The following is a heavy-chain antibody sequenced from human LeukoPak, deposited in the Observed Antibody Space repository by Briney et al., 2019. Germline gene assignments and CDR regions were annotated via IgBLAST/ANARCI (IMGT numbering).Heavy chain of an antibody. CDR1: TFTFLNYC. J-gene: IGHJ4*02. CDR3: ARVRSLTGYYSNDY. V-gene: IGHV3-7*04. CDR2: IKQDGSEK. Sequence: QSGGSLRLSSAASTFTFLNYCMPWVRQAPGKGLEWVANIKQDGSEKYYVDSLKGRFTISRENAANSLYLQMNSLRDEDTAVSLCARVRSLTGYYSNDYWGQGTQVTVSS. D-gene: IGHD3-9*01.